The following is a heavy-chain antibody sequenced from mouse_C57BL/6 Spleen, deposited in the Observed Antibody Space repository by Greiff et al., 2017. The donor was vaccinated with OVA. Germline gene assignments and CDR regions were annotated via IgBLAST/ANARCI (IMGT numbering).Heavy chain of an antibody. Sequence: QVQLKQPGAELVKPGASVKMSCKASGYTFTSYWITWVKQRPGQGLEWIGDIYPGSGSTNYNEKFKSKATRTVDTSSSTAYMQLSSLTSEDSAVYYCARGGYHAMDYWGQGTSVTASS. CDR2: IYPGSGST. V-gene: IGHV1-55*01. CDR3: ARGGYHAMDY. CDR1: GYTFTSYW. J-gene: IGHJ4*01.